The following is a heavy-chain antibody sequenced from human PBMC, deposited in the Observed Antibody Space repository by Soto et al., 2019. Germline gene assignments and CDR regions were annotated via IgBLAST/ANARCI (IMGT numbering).Heavy chain of an antibody. V-gene: IGHV1-3*01. D-gene: IGHD6-13*01. CDR3: ARVRPFAAAGRAPGDY. J-gene: IGHJ4*02. CDR1: GYTFTSYA. Sequence: ASVKVSCKASGYTFTSYAMHWVRQAPGQRLEWMGWINAGNGNTKYSQKFQGRVTITRDTSASTAYMELSSLRSEDTAVYYCARVRPFAAAGRAPGDYWGQGTLVTVSS. CDR2: INAGNGNT.